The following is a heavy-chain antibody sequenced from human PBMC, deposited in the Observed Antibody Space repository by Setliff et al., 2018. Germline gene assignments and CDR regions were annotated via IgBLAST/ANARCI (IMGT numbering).Heavy chain of an antibody. D-gene: IGHD3-22*01. J-gene: IGHJ1*01. CDR3: ARAQTGMGSGYYYDPEGEYFQH. CDR2: ISAYNGNT. V-gene: IGHV1-18*01. CDR1: GYTFTSYG. Sequence: ASVKVSCKASGYTFTSYGISWVRQAPGQGLEWMGWISAYNGNTNYAQKLQGRVTMTTDTSTSTAHMELRSLRSDDTAVYYCARAQTGMGSGYYYDPEGEYFQHWGQGTLVTVSS.